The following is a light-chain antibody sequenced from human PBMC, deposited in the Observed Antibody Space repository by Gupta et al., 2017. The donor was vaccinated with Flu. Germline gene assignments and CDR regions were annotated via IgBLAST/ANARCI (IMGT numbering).Light chain of an antibody. J-gene: IGLJ2*01. CDR3: QVSDPTSEVV. V-gene: IGLV3-21*02. CDR2: DET. CDR1: NIGSKS. Sequence: SYVLTQPPSADAAPGQTGRITCGGNNIGSKSVHWYQQKAGQAPVLVVYDETDRPPGITERLSASNSGNTATLTISRVEAGDEVDYYCQVSDPTSEVVFGGGTKLTVL.